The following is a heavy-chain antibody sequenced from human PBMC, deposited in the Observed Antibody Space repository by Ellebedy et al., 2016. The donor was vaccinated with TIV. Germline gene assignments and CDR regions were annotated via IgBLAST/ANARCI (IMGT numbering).Heavy chain of an antibody. D-gene: IGHD3-22*01. J-gene: IGHJ4*02. CDR1: GGSVSSGSYY. CDR2: IYHSGST. V-gene: IGHV4-61*01. CDR3: ARANYYYDSSGYSTPSLFDY. Sequence: SETLSLTXTVSGGSVSSGSYYWSWIRQPPGKGLEWIGEIYHSGSTNYNPSLKSRVTISVDTSKNQFSLKLSSVTAADTAVYYCARANYYYDSSGYSTPSLFDYWGQGTLVTVSS.